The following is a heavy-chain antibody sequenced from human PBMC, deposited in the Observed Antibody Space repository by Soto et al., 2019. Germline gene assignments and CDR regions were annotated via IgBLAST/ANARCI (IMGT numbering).Heavy chain of an antibody. J-gene: IGHJ5*02. D-gene: IGHD2-15*01. CDR3: AREAPLYLTVVTFDP. CDR2: IIPIFGTA. CDR1: GATSSSYA. Sequence: QVQLVQSGAEGRKPGSWWKFSCKVSGATSSSYAISWVRQAPGQGLEWMGGIIPIFGTANYAQKFQGRVTITADESTSTAYMELSRLRSEDTAVYYCAREAPLYLTVVTFDPWGQGTLVTVSS. V-gene: IGHV1-69*01.